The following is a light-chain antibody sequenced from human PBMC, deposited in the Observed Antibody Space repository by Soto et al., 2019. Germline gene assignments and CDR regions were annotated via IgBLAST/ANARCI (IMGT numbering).Light chain of an antibody. CDR3: SSYTSSSTLRV. J-gene: IGLJ2*01. V-gene: IGLV2-14*01. CDR1: SNDVGAYIY. Sequence: QSALTQPASVSGSPGQSITISCTGTSNDVGAYIYVSWYQQHPGKAPKLIIYEVSHRPSGVSNRFSGSKSGNTASLTISGLQVEDEADYFCSSYTSSSTLRVFGGGTKVTVL. CDR2: EVS.